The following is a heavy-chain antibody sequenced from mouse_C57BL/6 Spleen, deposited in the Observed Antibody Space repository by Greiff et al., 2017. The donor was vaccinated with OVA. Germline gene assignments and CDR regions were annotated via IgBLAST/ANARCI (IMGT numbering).Heavy chain of an antibody. D-gene: IGHD2-4*01. Sequence: EVQVVESGGGLVQPKGSLKLSCAASGFSFNTYAMNWVRQAPGKGLEWVARIRSKSNNYATYYADSVKDRFTISRDDSESMLYLQMNNLKTEDTAMYYCVRPYDYDDGSYWYFDVWGTGTTVTVSS. J-gene: IGHJ1*03. CDR3: VRPYDYDDGSYWYFDV. CDR2: IRSKSNNYAT. CDR1: GFSFNTYA. V-gene: IGHV10-1*01.